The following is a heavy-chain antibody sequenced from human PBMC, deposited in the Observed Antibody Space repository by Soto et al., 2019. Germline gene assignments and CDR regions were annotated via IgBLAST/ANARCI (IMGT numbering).Heavy chain of an antibody. V-gene: IGHV3-74*03. CDR1: EFTFSYYW. J-gene: IGHJ3*01. D-gene: IGHD1-26*01. CDR3: ARGDVGACDL. Sequence: EVQLVESGGGLVQPGWSLRLSCVASEFTFSYYWMHWVRQVPVKGLVWVSRIHSDGSSTTYADSVMGRFTISRDNAKNTPYLQMASVRAEDTAVYYCARGDVGACDLWLQGTMVTVSS. CDR2: IHSDGSST.